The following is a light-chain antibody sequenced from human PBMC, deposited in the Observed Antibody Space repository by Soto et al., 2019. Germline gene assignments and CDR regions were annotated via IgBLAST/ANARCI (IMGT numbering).Light chain of an antibody. J-gene: IGKJ1*01. Sequence: DVQLTQSPSPLSASVGDRVSISCRASRAITNHLNWYQQKPGKAPILLVYAASTLETGVPSRFSGSGSGTHFTLTIDNLQPEDVATYYCQHYNTYPWTFGQGTKVDIK. CDR3: QHYNTYPWT. V-gene: IGKV1-39*01. CDR1: RAITNH. CDR2: AAS.